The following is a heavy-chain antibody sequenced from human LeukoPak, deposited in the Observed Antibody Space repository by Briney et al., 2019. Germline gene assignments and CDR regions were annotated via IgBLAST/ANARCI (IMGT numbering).Heavy chain of an antibody. CDR1: GGSISSYY. Sequence: SETLSLTCTVSGGSISSYYWSWIRQPPGKGLEWIGYIYYSGSTNYNPSLKSRVTISVDTSKNQFSLKLSSVTAADTAVYYCARGGYYDSSGSFDYWGQGTLLTVSS. D-gene: IGHD3-22*01. CDR3: ARGGYYDSSGSFDY. CDR2: IYYSGST. J-gene: IGHJ4*02. V-gene: IGHV4-59*12.